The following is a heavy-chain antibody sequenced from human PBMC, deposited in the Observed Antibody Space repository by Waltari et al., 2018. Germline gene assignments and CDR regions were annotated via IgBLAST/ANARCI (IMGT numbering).Heavy chain of an antibody. V-gene: IGHV3-48*03. CDR3: ARSYRVRATGGGY. J-gene: IGHJ4*02. CDR2: ISSSGSTL. D-gene: IGHD1-26*01. CDR1: GFTFSSYE. Sequence: EVQLVESGGGLVQPGGSLRLSCAASGFTFSSYEMNWVRQAPGKGLEWVSEISSSGSTLYYADSVKGRFTISKDNAKNSLYLQMNSLGAEETAIDYCARSYRVRATGGGYWGQGTLVTVSS.